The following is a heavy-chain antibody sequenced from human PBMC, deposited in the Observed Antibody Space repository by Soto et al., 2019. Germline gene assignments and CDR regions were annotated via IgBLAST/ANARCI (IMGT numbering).Heavy chain of an antibody. Sequence: GGSLRLSCAASGFTFSSYGMHWVRQAPGKGLEWVAVIWYDGSNKYYADSVKGRFTISRDNSKNTLYLQMNSLRAEDTVVYYCAREVGHLPHDPRFDYWGQGTLVTVSS. J-gene: IGHJ4*02. CDR3: AREVGHLPHDPRFDY. D-gene: IGHD1-26*01. V-gene: IGHV3-33*01. CDR1: GFTFSSYG. CDR2: IWYDGSNK.